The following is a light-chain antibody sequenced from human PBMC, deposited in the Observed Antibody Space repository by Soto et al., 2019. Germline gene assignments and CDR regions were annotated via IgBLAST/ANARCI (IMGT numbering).Light chain of an antibody. V-gene: IGLV7-43*01. CDR3: LLYYGGVHV. J-gene: IGLJ2*01. CDR1: TGAVTSNYY. CDR2: SIS. Sequence: QAVVTQEPSVTVSPGGTVTLTCAASTGAVTSNYYPSWFQQKPGQAPRALFYSISNKHSWTPARFSGSLLGGKAALTLSDVQPADEADYYCLLYYGGVHVFGGGTKLTVL.